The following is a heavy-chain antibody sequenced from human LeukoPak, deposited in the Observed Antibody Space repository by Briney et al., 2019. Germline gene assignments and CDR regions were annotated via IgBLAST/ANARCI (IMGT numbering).Heavy chain of an antibody. CDR1: GFTFSSYA. CDR3: AKWSDTAMVPPPLYYYYGMDV. CDR2: ISYDGSNK. D-gene: IGHD5-18*01. Sequence: GGSLRLSCAASGFTFSSYAMHWVRQAPGKGLEWVAVISYDGSNKYYADSVKGRFTISRDNSKNTLYLQMNSLRAEDTAVYYCAKWSDTAMVPPPLYYYYGMDVWGQGTTVTVSS. J-gene: IGHJ6*02. V-gene: IGHV3-30-3*02.